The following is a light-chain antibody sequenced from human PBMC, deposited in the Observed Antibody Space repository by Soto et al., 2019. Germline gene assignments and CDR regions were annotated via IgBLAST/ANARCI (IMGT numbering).Light chain of an antibody. Sequence: EFVLTQSPATMSLSPGERASLSCRASQSFAGSLAWYQQKPGQAPRLLIYDISTRAAAIPARFSGSGSGTDFTLTVSSLEPEEFALYFWQRRSNSIPFGQGTRLESK. CDR2: DIS. J-gene: IGKJ5*01. V-gene: IGKV3-11*01. CDR3: QRRSNSIP. CDR1: QSFAGS.